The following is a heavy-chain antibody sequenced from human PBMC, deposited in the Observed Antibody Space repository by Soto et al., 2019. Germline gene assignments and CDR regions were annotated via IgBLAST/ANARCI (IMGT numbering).Heavy chain of an antibody. CDR1: GFPFSIYW. Sequence: GGSLRLSCAASGFPFSIYWMSLVRQAPGKGLEWVANIKQDGSEKYYVDSVKGRFTISRDNAKNSLYLQMNSLRAEDTAVYYCAREAAGAGIFDYWVQGTVVTV. D-gene: IGHD6-19*01. CDR2: IKQDGSEK. V-gene: IGHV3-7*01. CDR3: AREAAGAGIFDY. J-gene: IGHJ4*02.